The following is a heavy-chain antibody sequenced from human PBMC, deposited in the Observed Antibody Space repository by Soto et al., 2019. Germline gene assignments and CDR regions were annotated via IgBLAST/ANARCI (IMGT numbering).Heavy chain of an antibody. V-gene: IGHV4-59*08. J-gene: IGHJ6*03. D-gene: IGHD3-16*01. CDR2: IYYSGST. CDR3: ARQIIYYDYIWGSHDHYYMDV. CDR1: GGSISSYY. Sequence: SETLSLTCTVSGGSISSYYWSWIRQPPGKGLEWIGYIYYSGSTNYNPSLKSRVPISVDTSKNQFSLKLSSVTAADTAVYYCARQIIYYDYIWGSHDHYYMDVWGKGTTVTVSS.